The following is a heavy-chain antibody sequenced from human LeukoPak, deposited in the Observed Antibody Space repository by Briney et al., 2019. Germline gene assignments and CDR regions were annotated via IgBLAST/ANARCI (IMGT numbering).Heavy chain of an antibody. CDR1: GFNFISYS. D-gene: IGHD2-15*01. J-gene: IGHJ4*02. CDR2: IRGSGVST. V-gene: IGHV3-23*01. CDR3: ARPLGYCSGGSCYPFDS. Sequence: GGSLRLSCAASGFNFISYSMSWARQAPGKGLEWVSVIRGSGVSTYYADSVKGRFTISRDNAKNSLYLQMNSLRAEDTAVYYCARPLGYCSGGSCYPFDSWGQGTLVTVSS.